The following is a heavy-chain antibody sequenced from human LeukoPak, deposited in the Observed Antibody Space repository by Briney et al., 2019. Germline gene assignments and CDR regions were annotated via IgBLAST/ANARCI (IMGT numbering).Heavy chain of an antibody. D-gene: IGHD2-2*01. CDR2: IYYSGST. Sequence: PSETLSLTCTVPGGSISSYYWSWIRQPPGKGLEWIGYIYYSGSTNYNPSLKSRVTISVDTSKNQFSLKLSSVTAADTAVYYCARDLVVVVPAAIEVARWFDPWGQGTLVTVSS. V-gene: IGHV4-59*01. CDR1: GGSISSYY. CDR3: ARDLVVVVPAAIEVARWFDP. J-gene: IGHJ5*02.